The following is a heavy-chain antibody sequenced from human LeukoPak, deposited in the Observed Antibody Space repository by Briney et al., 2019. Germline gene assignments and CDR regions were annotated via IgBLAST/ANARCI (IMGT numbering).Heavy chain of an antibody. CDR1: GFTLSDHS. CDR3: ARAPSGLDY. Sequence: GGSLRLSCAVSGFTLSDHSMDWVRQAPGKGLEWVGRTTNKAHSYTTEYAASVKGRFTISRDDSQNSLYLQMNSLKTEDTAVYYCARAPSGLDYWGQGILVTVSS. J-gene: IGHJ4*02. D-gene: IGHD2-15*01. V-gene: IGHV3-72*01. CDR2: TTNKAHSYTT.